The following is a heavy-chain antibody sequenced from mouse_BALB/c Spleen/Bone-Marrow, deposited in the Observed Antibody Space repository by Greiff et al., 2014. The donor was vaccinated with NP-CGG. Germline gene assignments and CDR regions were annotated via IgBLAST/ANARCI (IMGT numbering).Heavy chain of an antibody. V-gene: IGHV5-6*01. CDR2: ISSGGSNT. Sequence: DVHLVESGGDLVKPGGSLKLSCAASGFTFSSYGMSWGRQTPDKRLEWVGTISSGGSNTYYPDSVKGRFTISRDNAKNTLYLQMSSLKSEDTAMYYCARQQRYYAMDYWGQGTSVTVSS. CDR1: GFTFSSYG. J-gene: IGHJ4*01. CDR3: ARQQRYYAMDY.